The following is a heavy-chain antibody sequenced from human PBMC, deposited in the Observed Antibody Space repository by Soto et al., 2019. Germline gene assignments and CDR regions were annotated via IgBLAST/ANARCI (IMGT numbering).Heavy chain of an antibody. V-gene: IGHV1-8*01. CDR2: LNPKSGMT. CDR3: ARDTDIGYSSGWSLDY. CDR1: GYTFSTYD. J-gene: IGHJ4*02. Sequence: GASVKVSCKASGYTFSTYDFNWVRQAPGQGLEWMGWLNPKSGMTSSAQKFQGRVTMTRDSSISTVYMELSSLRSEDTAVYYCARDTDIGYSSGWSLDYWGQGTLVTVSS. D-gene: IGHD6-19*01.